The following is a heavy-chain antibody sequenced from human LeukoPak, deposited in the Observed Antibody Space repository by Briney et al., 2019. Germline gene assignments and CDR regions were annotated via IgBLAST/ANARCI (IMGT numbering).Heavy chain of an antibody. CDR3: ARGYCSTSSCYSFHS. D-gene: IGHD2-2*02. CDR1: GYSISSGYY. Sequence: SETLSLTCTVSGYSISSGYYWGWIRQPPGKGLEWIGRIYASGNTDYTDYNPSLKSRVTMSMDTSKSQFTLKLNSVTAADTAVYYCARGYCSTSSCYSFHSWGQGTLVTVSS. CDR2: IYASGNTDYT. V-gene: IGHV4-38-2*02. J-gene: IGHJ4*02.